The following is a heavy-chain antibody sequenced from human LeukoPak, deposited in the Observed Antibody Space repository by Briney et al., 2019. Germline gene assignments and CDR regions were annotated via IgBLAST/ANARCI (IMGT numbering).Heavy chain of an antibody. CDR3: ARGVYLGGVSSGMDV. CDR2: IKHSGST. CDR1: GVSFSGYY. V-gene: IGHV4-34*01. D-gene: IGHD2-8*01. Sequence: SELLSLTCSVYGVSFSGYYWCWIPPPPGKGLEWIGEIKHSGSTNYNPSLKSRVTISVDTSKNQFSLKLSSVTAADTAVYYCARGVYLGGVSSGMDVWGQGTTVTVSS. J-gene: IGHJ6*02.